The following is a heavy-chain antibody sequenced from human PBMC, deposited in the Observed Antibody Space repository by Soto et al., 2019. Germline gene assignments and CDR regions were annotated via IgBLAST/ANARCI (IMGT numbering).Heavy chain of an antibody. Sequence: QVQLVESGGGVVQPGRSLRLSCAASGFTFSSYGMHWVRQAPGKGLEWVADFWADGRSNYYADSVKGRFTISRDNSKNKVFLQMNSLRAEDTAVYYCARDLSFGSLDFDYWGRGTLVTVSS. J-gene: IGHJ4*02. D-gene: IGHD3-16*01. V-gene: IGHV3-33*01. CDR3: ARDLSFGSLDFDY. CDR1: GFTFSSYG. CDR2: FWADGRSN.